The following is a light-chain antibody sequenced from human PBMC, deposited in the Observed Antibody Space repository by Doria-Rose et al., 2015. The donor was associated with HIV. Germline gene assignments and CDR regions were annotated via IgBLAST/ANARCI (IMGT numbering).Light chain of an antibody. Sequence: EIVLTQSPLSLPVTPGQPASISCRSSQSLLHTIGYNYLDWYLQKPGQSPQLLIYSGSNRASGVPDRFSGSGSGTDFTLKISRVEAEDVGVYYCMQALQTPYTFGQGTKLEIK. V-gene: IGKV2-28*01. CDR2: SGS. J-gene: IGKJ2*01. CDR3: MQALQTPYT. CDR1: QSLLHTIGYNY.